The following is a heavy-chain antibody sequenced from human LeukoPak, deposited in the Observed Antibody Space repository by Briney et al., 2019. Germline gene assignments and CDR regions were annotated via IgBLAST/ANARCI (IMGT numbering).Heavy chain of an antibody. J-gene: IGHJ3*02. D-gene: IGHD3-22*01. Sequence: GASVKVSCKASGYTFTGYYMHWVRQAPGQGLEWMGWINPKSGGTNYAQKFQGRVTMTRDTSISTAYMELSRLRSDDTAVYYCARETSERYYYDSSGSVAFDIWGQGTMVTVSS. CDR2: INPKSGGT. V-gene: IGHV1-2*02. CDR3: ARETSERYYYDSSGSVAFDI. CDR1: GYTFTGYY.